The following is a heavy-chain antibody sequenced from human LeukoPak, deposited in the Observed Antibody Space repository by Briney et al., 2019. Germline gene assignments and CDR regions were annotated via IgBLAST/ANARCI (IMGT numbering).Heavy chain of an antibody. Sequence: SETLSLTCTVSGGSISSYYWSWIRQPPGKGLEWIGYIYYSGSTNYNPSLKSRVTISVDRSKNQFSLKLSSVTAADTAVYYCARAVGATFFDYWGQGTLVTVSS. V-gene: IGHV4-59*12. CDR2: IYYSGST. CDR3: ARAVGATFFDY. CDR1: GGSISSYY. J-gene: IGHJ4*02. D-gene: IGHD1-26*01.